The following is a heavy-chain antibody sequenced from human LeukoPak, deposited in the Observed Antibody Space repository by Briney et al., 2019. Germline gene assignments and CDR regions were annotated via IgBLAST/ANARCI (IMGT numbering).Heavy chain of an antibody. CDR3: ADITGGGSSSSGY. Sequence: GGSLRLSCAASGLTFSDYYMSWLRQAPGKGLEWVSYISSSSSTIDYADSVKGRFTISRDNAKNSVYLQVNSLRAEDTAVYYCADITGGGSSSSGYWGQGTLVTVSS. J-gene: IGHJ4*02. V-gene: IGHV3-11*04. CDR2: ISSSSSTI. D-gene: IGHD6-6*01. CDR1: GLTFSDYY.